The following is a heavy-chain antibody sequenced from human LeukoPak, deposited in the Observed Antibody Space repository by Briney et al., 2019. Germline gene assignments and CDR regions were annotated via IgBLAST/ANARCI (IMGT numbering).Heavy chain of an antibody. J-gene: IGHJ4*02. CDR2: ISRSGSTT. CDR1: GFTFSRYT. V-gene: IGHV3-48*04. Sequence: GGSLRLSCAASGFTFSRYTMNWVRQAPGKGLEWVSFISRSGSTTYYADSVKGRFTISRDNAKSSLYLQVNSLRAEDTAVYYCAKDPGGIKTVSYFDYWGQGTLVTVSS. D-gene: IGHD2-8*02. CDR3: AKDPGGIKTVSYFDY.